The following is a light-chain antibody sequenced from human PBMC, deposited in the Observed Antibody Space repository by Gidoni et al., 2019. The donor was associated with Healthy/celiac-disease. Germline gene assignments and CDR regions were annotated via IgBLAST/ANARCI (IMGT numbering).Light chain of an antibody. J-gene: IGLJ2*01. V-gene: IGLV3-1*01. Sequence: SYELTQPPSVSVSPGQPASITCSGDKLGDKYACWYQQKPGQSPVLVIYQDSKRPSGIPERFSGSNSGNTATLTISGTQAMDEADYYCQAWDSSTALHVVFGGGTKLTVL. CDR1: KLGDKY. CDR3: QAWDSSTALHVV. CDR2: QDS.